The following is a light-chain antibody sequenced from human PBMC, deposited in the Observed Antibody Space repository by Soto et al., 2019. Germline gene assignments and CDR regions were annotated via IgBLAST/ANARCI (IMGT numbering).Light chain of an antibody. J-gene: IGKJ2*01. CDR3: QRYGSSPRT. CDR1: QSVSSSF. CDR2: GAS. V-gene: IGKV3-20*01. Sequence: EIVLTQSPGTLSLSPGERATLSCRASQSVSSSFLAGYQQKPGQAPRRLIYGASSRATGIPDRFSGSGAGTDFTVTISRREPEDVAVYYGQRYGSSPRTFGQGTNLEI.